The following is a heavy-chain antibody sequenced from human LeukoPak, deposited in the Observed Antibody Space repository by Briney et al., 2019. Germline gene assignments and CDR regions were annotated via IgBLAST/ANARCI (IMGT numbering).Heavy chain of an antibody. D-gene: IGHD3-9*01. V-gene: IGHV3-30*04. CDR1: GFTFSSYA. CDR3: AREGDLTGYYTY. J-gene: IGHJ4*02. CDR2: ISYDGSNK. Sequence: GGSLRLSCAASGFTFSSYAMHWVRQAPGKGLEWVAVISYDGSNKYYADSVKGRFTISRDNSKNTLYLQMNSLRAEDTAVYYCAREGDLTGYYTYWGQGTLVTVSS.